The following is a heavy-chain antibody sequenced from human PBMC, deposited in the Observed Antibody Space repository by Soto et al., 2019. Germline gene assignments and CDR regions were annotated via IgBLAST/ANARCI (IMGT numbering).Heavy chain of an antibody. J-gene: IGHJ5*02. V-gene: IGHV2-5*01. D-gene: IGHD6-6*01. CDR3: AHRLYSSSPFDP. Sequence: CVPTLLNPTQTLKLTCTFSGFSLSTSGVGVGWIRQPPGKALEWLALIYWNDDKRYSQSLKSSLTITKDTSKNQVVLTMTNMDPVDTATYYCAHRLYSSSPFDPWGQGTLVTV. CDR1: GFSLSTSGVG. CDR2: IYWNDDK.